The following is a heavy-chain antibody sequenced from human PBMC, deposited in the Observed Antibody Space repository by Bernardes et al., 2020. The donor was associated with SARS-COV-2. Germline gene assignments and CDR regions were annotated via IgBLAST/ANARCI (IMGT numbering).Heavy chain of an antibody. CDR3: ARADWGIWYFDL. J-gene: IGHJ2*01. CDR2: INNSGST. CDR1: GGSPSGYY. D-gene: IGHD7-27*01. V-gene: IGHV4-34*01. Sequence: SETLSLTCAVYGGSPSGYYWNWIRQVPGKWLEWIGEINNSGSTNNNPSLKSRVTISVDTSKNQFSLKLNSVTAADTAVYYCARADWGIWYFDLWGRGTLVTVSS.